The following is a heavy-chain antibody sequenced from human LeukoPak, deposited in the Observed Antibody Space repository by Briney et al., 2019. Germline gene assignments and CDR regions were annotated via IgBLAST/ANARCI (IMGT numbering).Heavy chain of an antibody. V-gene: IGHV3-21*01. Sequence: GGSLRLSCAASGFTFSSYSMSWVRQAPGKGLEWVSSISGSGSYIYYADSVKGRFTISRDNAKNSLYLQMNSLRAEDTAVYYCARGDCSGGSCYYYYYGMDVWGKGTTVTVSS. J-gene: IGHJ6*04. CDR2: ISGSGSYI. D-gene: IGHD2-15*01. CDR1: GFTFSSYS. CDR3: ARGDCSGGSCYYYYYGMDV.